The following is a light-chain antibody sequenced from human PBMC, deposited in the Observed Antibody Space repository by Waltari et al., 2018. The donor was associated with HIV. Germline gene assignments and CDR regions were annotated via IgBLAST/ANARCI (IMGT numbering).Light chain of an antibody. Sequence: EIVLTQSPATLSLSPGERATLSCRASQSVGSVLAWYQPKPGQAPRLLMYDVSKRATDIPARFSGSGSGTDFTLTISSVEPEDLAVDYCQQRSNRARGYSFGQGTKVE. V-gene: IGKV3-11*01. J-gene: IGKJ2*03. CDR1: QSVGSV. CDR3: QQRSNRARGYS. CDR2: DVS.